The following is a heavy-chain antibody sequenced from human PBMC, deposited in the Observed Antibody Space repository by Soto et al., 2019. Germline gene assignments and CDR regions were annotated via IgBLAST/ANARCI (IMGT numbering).Heavy chain of an antibody. CDR1: GCSVSSGSYY. CDR3: ARAHTRYYYGSGSYFYYYGMDV. V-gene: IGHV4-61*01. CDR2: IYYSGST. Sequence: XETLSLTCTVSGCSVSSGSYYWSWIRQPPGKGLEWIGYIYYSGSTNYNPSLKSRVTISVDTSKNQFSLKLSSVTAADTAVYYCARAHTRYYYGSGSYFYYYGMDVWGQGTTVTVSS. J-gene: IGHJ6*02. D-gene: IGHD3-10*01.